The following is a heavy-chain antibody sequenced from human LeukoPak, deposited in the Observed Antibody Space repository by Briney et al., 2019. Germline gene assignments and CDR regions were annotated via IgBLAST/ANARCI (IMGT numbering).Heavy chain of an antibody. D-gene: IGHD3-10*01. CDR3: ARRLYGSGNYRFDF. J-gene: IGHJ4*02. CDR2: ISYSGST. CDR1: GGSISSSGYF. V-gene: IGHV4-39*01. Sequence: SETLSLTCTVSGGSISSSGYFWAWIRQPPGKGLVWIGSISYSGSTYYNASLKSRVTISVDTSKNQISLNLSSVTAADTAMYYCARRLYGSGNYRFDFWGQGTLVTVSS.